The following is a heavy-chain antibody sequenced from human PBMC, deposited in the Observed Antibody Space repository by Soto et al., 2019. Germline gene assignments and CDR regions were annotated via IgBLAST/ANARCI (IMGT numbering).Heavy chain of an antibody. CDR2: IIPLFGTT. CDR1: GHTFSSYA. J-gene: IGHJ4*02. D-gene: IGHD2-15*01. V-gene: IGHV1-69*13. Sequence: AAVKVSCKASGHTFSSYAINWVRQAPGQGLEWMGGIIPLFGTTNYAQKFQGRVTITADESTSTAYMDLRSLRSEDTAVYFCARVPPGYCSGGRCYYYYFDSWGQGTLVTVSS. CDR3: ARVPPGYCSGGRCYYYYFDS.